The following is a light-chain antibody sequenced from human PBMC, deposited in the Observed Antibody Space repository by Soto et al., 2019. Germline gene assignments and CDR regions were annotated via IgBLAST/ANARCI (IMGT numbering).Light chain of an antibody. J-gene: IGKJ2*01. Sequence: EIVLTQSPVTLSLSPGERATLSCSASQRITSNFLAWFQQKASLAPRLLIYGASTRASGVPDRFSGGVSGKDFVLTISRLEPEDFAVYYCQNYGRYPFTFGQGTKLQIK. CDR1: QRITSNF. CDR3: QNYGRYPFT. CDR2: GAS. V-gene: IGKV3-20*01.